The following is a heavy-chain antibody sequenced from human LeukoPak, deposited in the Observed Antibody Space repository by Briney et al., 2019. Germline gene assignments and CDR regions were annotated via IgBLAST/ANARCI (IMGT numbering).Heavy chain of an antibody. CDR2: ISYDGSNK. V-gene: IGHV3-30*18. CDR3: AKSAYDILTGYLDY. Sequence: GGSLRLSCAASGFTFSSYGMHWARQAPGKGLEWVAVISYDGSNKYYADSVKGRFTISRDNSKNTLYLQMNSLRAEDTAVYYCAKSAYDILTGYLDYWGQGTLVTVSS. J-gene: IGHJ4*02. CDR1: GFTFSSYG. D-gene: IGHD3-9*01.